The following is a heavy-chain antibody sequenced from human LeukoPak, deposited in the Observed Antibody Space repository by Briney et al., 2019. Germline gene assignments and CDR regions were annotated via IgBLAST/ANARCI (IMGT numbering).Heavy chain of an antibody. Sequence: GGSLRLSCAASGFTFSNAWMTGVRQAPGRGLEWVGRIKRKTDGGTTDFAAPVKGRFSISRDDSENTLYLQMNSLKTEDTGVYYCCTDPHDATYPNSGFLDYWGQGTLVTVSS. CDR3: CTDPHDATYPNSGFLDY. V-gene: IGHV3-15*01. J-gene: IGHJ4*02. CDR1: GFTFSNAW. CDR2: IKRKTDGGTT. D-gene: IGHD2-8*01.